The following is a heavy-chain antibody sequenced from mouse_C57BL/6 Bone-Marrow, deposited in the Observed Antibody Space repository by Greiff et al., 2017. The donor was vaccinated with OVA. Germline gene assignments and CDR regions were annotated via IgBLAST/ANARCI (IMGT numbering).Heavy chain of an antibody. D-gene: IGHD1-1*01. CDR1: GFTFSSYA. Sequence: EVQGVESGGGLVKPGGSLKLSCAASGFTFSSYAMSWVRQTPEQRLEWVANISDGGGYTYYPDTVKGRFTLSSDNAKNNLYLQMNQLKSEDTAMDYCASDGGNYGSRDYFDDWGKGTTLTVAS. V-gene: IGHV5-4*01. CDR2: ISDGGGYT. CDR3: ASDGGNYGSRDYFDD. J-gene: IGHJ2*01.